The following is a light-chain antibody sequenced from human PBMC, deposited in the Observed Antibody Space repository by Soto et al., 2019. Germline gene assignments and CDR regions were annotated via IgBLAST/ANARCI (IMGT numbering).Light chain of an antibody. CDR1: SSNIGAGYD. Sequence: QSVLTQPPSVSGAPGQRVTISCTGSSSNIGAGYDVHWYQQLPGTAPKLLIYGNSNRPSGVPDRFSGSKSGTSASLAITGLRAEDEADYSCQSYDSGRGGWGFGGGTKLTVL. V-gene: IGLV1-40*01. CDR2: GNS. J-gene: IGLJ3*02. CDR3: QSYDSGRGGWG.